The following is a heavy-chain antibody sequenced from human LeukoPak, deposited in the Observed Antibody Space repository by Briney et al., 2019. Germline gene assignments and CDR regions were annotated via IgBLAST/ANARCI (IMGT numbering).Heavy chain of an antibody. V-gene: IGHV4-59*08. CDR2: FSYSGST. CDR3: ARRFDS. CDR1: VGSINNYY. Sequence: SETLSLTCTVSVGSINNYYWSWIRLPPGKGLEWIGYFSYSGSTNYNPSLKSRVTILVDTSKNQFSLKLTSVTAADTAVYYCARRFDSWGQGTLVTVSS. J-gene: IGHJ4*02.